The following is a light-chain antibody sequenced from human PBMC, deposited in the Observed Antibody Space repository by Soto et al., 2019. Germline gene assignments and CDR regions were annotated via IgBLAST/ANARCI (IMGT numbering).Light chain of an antibody. J-gene: IGLJ2*01. CDR2: HDS. V-gene: IGLV3-1*01. Sequence: SSELTQPPSVSVSPGQTASITCSGDKLGDKYACWYQQKPGQSPVLVIYHDSKRPSGIPERFSGSNSGNTATLTISGTQAMDEADYYCQAWDSSTAVFGGGTKLTVL. CDR3: QAWDSSTAV. CDR1: KLGDKY.